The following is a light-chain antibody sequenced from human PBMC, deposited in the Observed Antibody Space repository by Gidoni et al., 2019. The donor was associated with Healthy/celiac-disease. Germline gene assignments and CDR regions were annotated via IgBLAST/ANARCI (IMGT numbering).Light chain of an antibody. V-gene: IGKV3-11*01. CDR3: QQRSNWPL. CDR1: QSVSSY. J-gene: IGKJ4*02. Sequence: EIALTQSPATLSLSPGERATLSCRASQSVSSYLAWYQQKPGQAPRLLIYDASNRATGIPARFRGSGSGTDFTLTISSLEPEDFAVYYCQQRSNWPLFGGGTKVEIK. CDR2: DAS.